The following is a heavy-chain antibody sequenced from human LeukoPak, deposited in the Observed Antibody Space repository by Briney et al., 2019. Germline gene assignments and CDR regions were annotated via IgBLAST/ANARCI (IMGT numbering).Heavy chain of an antibody. CDR2: MYDSVRT. Sequence: PSETLSLTCTVPGGSISSHYWSRIRQPPGKGLEWIGYMYDSVRTKDNPSLKSRVTLSADTSKNQFSLRLSSVTAADTAVYYCATIKRGNIYGYFDFWGQGSLVTVSS. D-gene: IGHD5-18*01. CDR3: ATIKRGNIYGYFDF. CDR1: GGSISSHY. V-gene: IGHV4-59*11. J-gene: IGHJ4*02.